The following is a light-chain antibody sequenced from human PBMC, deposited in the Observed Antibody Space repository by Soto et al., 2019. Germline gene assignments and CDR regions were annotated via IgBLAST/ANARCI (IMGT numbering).Light chain of an antibody. CDR1: QSVGSY. Sequence: EIVLIQSPATLFLSPGERATLSCRPSQSVGSYLAWYQHKPGQAPRLLXSDASNRATGIPARFSGSGSDTDLTLTISSLEPEDSAVYYCQQRSNWPSLTFGGGTKVDI. CDR2: DAS. V-gene: IGKV3-11*01. CDR3: QQRSNWPSLT. J-gene: IGKJ4*01.